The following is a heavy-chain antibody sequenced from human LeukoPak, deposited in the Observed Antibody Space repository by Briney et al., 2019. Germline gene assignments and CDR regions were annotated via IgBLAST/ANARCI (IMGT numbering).Heavy chain of an antibody. CDR3: SLARSEYHYGMDV. J-gene: IGHJ6*02. CDR1: GDSVSSISVA. V-gene: IGHV6-1*01. Sequence: SQTLSLTCAISGDSVSSISVAWNWIRQSPSRGLEWLGRTYYRSKWYYEYAVSVKSRINISPDTFKNQFYLQLTSVTPEDTAVYYCSLARSEYHYGMDVWGQGTTVTVSS. CDR2: TYYRSKWYY.